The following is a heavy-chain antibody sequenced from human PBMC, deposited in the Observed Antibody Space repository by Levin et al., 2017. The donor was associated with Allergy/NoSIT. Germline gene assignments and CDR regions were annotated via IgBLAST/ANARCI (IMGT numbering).Heavy chain of an antibody. CDR3: ARHLYSNYYYGMDG. D-gene: IGHD4-11*01. CDR1: GGSISSYY. Sequence: SETLSLTCTVSGGSISSYYWSWIRQPPGKGLEWIGYIYYSGSTNYNPSLKSRVTISVDTSKNQFSLKLSSVTAADTAVYYCARHLYSNYYYGMDGWGQGTTVTVSS. V-gene: IGHV4-59*08. CDR2: IYYSGST. J-gene: IGHJ6*02.